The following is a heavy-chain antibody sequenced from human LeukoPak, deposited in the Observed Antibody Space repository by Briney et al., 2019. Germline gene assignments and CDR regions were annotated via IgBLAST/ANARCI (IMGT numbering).Heavy chain of an antibody. V-gene: IGHV3-48*01. D-gene: IGHD3-9*01. J-gene: IGHJ3*02. CDR2: ISSSSSTI. Sequence: GGSLRLSCAASGFTFSSYSMNWVRQAPGKGLEWVSYISSSSSTIYYADSVKGRFTISRDNAKNSLYLQMNSLRAEDTAVYYCSEGPYYDILTGYSSDAFHIWGQGTVVTVSS. CDR1: GFTFSSYS. CDR3: SEGPYYDILTGYSSDAFHI.